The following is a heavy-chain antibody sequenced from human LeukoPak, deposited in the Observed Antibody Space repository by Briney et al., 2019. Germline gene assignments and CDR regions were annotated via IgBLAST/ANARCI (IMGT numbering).Heavy chain of an antibody. Sequence: PGRSLSVSCGASGFTFSSYGIHWVRQAPGKGLEWVAVIWYDGSNKYYADSVKGRFTISRDNSKNTLYLQMNSLRAEDTAVYYCAKDSGSYYPTYYFDSWGQGTLVTVSS. CDR1: GFTFSSYG. CDR2: IWYDGSNK. V-gene: IGHV3-33*06. J-gene: IGHJ4*02. D-gene: IGHD1-26*01. CDR3: AKDSGSYYPTYYFDS.